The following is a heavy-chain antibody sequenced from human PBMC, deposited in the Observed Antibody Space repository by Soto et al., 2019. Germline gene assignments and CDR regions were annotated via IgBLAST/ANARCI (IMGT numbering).Heavy chain of an antibody. CDR3: ARDSSLYCSGGRCYVDY. D-gene: IGHD2-15*01. J-gene: IGHJ4*02. V-gene: IGHV3-11*01. CDR1: RFTFSDYY. CDR2: ISSSGSTI. Sequence: GGSLRLSCAASRFTFSDYYMSWIRQAPGKGLEWVSDISSSGSTIYYADSVKGRFTISRDNAKNSLFLQMNGLRAEDTAVYYCARDSSLYCSGGRCYVDYWGQGTLVTVSS.